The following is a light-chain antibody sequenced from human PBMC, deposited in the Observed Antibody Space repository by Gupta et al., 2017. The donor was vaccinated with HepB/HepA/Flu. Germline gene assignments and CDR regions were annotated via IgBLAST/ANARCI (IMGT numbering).Light chain of an antibody. Sequence: EIVLTQSPGTLSLSPGGRATLSCRASQTITNNYLAWFQQKPGQAPRLLIHGASSRATGIPDRISGSGSGTDFTLTISRLEPEDFAVYYCQQYGTATWTFGQGTKVEVK. J-gene: IGKJ1*01. CDR1: QTITNNY. CDR3: QQYGTATWT. V-gene: IGKV3-20*01. CDR2: GAS.